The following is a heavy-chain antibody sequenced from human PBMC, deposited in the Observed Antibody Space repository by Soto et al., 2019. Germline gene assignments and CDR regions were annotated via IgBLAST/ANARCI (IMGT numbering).Heavy chain of an antibody. CDR2: ISYDGSNK. CDR1: GFTFSSYG. Sequence: PGGSLRLSCAASGFTFSSYGMHWVRQAPGKGLEWVAVISYDGSNKYYADSVKGRFTISRDNSKNTLYLQMNSLRAGDTAVYYCAKDVVVGATTGLGDYYYYYGMDVWGQGTTVTVSS. CDR3: AKDVVVGATTGLGDYYYYYGMDV. V-gene: IGHV3-30*18. D-gene: IGHD1-26*01. J-gene: IGHJ6*02.